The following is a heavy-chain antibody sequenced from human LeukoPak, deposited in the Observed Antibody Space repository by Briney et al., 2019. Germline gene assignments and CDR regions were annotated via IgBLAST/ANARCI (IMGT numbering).Heavy chain of an antibody. J-gene: IGHJ4*02. V-gene: IGHV1-2*02. Sequence: ASVKVSCKASGYTFTGYYMHWVRQAPGQGLEWMGWINPNSGGTNYAQKFQGRVTMTRDTSISTAYMELSRLRSHATAVYYCARSSGTTGYPFDYWGQGTLVTVSS. CDR3: ARSSGTTGYPFDY. CDR2: INPNSGGT. D-gene: IGHD1-26*01. CDR1: GYTFTGYY.